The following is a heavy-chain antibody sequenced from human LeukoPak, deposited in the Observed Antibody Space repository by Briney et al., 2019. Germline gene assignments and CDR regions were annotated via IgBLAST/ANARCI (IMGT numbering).Heavy chain of an antibody. J-gene: IGHJ1*01. CDR2: INPNSGGT. CDR3: ARGYYDSSGFEYFQD. V-gene: IGHV1-2*02. Sequence: VGSVKVSCKASGYTFTGYYMHWVRQAPGQGLEWMGWINPNSGGTNYAQKFQGRVTMTRDTSISTAYMELSRLTSDDTAVYYCARGYYDSSGFEYFQDWGQGTLVTVSS. CDR1: GYTFTGYY. D-gene: IGHD3-22*01.